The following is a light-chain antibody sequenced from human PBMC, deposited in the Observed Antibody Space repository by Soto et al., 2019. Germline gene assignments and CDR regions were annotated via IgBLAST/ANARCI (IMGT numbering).Light chain of an antibody. CDR2: GAS. CDR3: QQYGDSPLT. Sequence: EIVLTQSPGTLSLSPGERATLSCRASQSVSSATSLAWYQQKPGPAPSLLLYGASSRAAGIPDRFSGSGSGTDFTLTISRLEPEDFALYYCQQYGDSPLTFGGGTKVETK. CDR1: QSVSSATS. J-gene: IGKJ4*01. V-gene: IGKV3-20*01.